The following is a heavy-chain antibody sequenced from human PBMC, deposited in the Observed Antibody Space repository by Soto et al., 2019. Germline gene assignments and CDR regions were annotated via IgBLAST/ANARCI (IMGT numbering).Heavy chain of an antibody. CDR2: INHSGST. V-gene: IGHV4-34*01. Sequence: SETLSLTCAVYGGSFSGYYWSWIRQPPGKGLEWIGEINHSGSTNYNPSLKSRVTISVDTSKNQFSLKLSSVTAADTAVYYCARGRGEEDIVLTVYARGYFDYWGQGTLVTVSS. D-gene: IGHD2-8*01. J-gene: IGHJ4*02. CDR3: ARGRGEEDIVLTVYARGYFDY. CDR1: GGSFSGYY.